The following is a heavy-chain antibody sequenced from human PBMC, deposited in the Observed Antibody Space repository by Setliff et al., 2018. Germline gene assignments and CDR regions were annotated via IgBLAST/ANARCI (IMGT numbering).Heavy chain of an antibody. CDR2: IYHSGSI. Sequence: SETLSLTCTVSGASISSGTYYWAWIRQPPGKGLEWIGEIYHSGSINYNPSLKSRVTMSVDKSKNQFSLKLTSVTAADTAVYYCARGLEGEDYFYYMDVWGKGNTVTVSS. CDR3: ARGLEGEDYFYYMDV. V-gene: IGHV4-61*05. CDR1: GASISSGTYY. D-gene: IGHD2-21*01. J-gene: IGHJ6*03.